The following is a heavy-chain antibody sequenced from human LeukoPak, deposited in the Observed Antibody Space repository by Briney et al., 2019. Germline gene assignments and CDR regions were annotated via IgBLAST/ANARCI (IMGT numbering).Heavy chain of an antibody. V-gene: IGHV4-34*01. CDR3: ARDRSPYGDYVEYWFDP. J-gene: IGHJ5*02. CDR1: GGSFSGYY. D-gene: IGHD4-17*01. CDR2: INHSGST. Sequence: SETLSLTCAVYGGSFSGYYWSWIRQPPGKGLEWIGEINHSGSTNYNPSLKSRVTISVDTSKNQFSLKLSSVTAADTAVYYCARDRSPYGDYVEYWFDPWGQGTLVTVSS.